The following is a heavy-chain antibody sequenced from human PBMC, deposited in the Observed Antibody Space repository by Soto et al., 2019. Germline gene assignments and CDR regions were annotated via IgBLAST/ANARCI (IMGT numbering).Heavy chain of an antibody. CDR2: ISAYNGNT. CDR3: ARDRLLGPPGYFDY. J-gene: IGHJ4*02. Sequence: ASVKVSFKASGYTFTSYGISWVRQAPGQGLEWMGWISAYNGNTSYAQKLQGRVTMTTDTSTSTAYMELRSLRSDDTAVYYCARDRLLGPPGYFDYWGQGTLVTVSS. D-gene: IGHD3-16*01. CDR1: GYTFTSYG. V-gene: IGHV1-18*01.